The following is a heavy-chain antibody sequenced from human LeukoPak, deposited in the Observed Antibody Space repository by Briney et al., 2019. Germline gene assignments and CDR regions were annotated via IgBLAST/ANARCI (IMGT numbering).Heavy chain of an antibody. V-gene: IGHV4-4*07. D-gene: IGHD5-12*01. CDR1: GGSISSSY. CDR3: ASSGRVATVGY. J-gene: IGHJ4*01. CDR2: IFTTGST. Sequence: KPSETLSLTCTVSGGSISSSYCNWIRQPAGKGLEWIGRIFTTGSTTYNPSLKSRLTMSVDTSKNQFSLKLSSVTAEDTAVYYCASSGRVATVGYWGHGTLVTVSS.